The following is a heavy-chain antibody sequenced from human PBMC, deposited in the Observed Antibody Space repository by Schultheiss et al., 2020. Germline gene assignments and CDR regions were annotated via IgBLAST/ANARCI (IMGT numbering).Heavy chain of an antibody. CDR3: AREGSAYCSGGSCYLGY. CDR1: GFTFSSYS. Sequence: GESLKISCAASGFTFSSYSMNWVRQAPGKGLEWVSSISSSSSYIYYADSVKGRFTISRDNAKNSLYLQMNSLRAEDTAVYYCAREGSAYCSGGSCYLGYWGQGTLVTVSS. D-gene: IGHD2-15*01. V-gene: IGHV3-21*01. CDR2: ISSSSSYI. J-gene: IGHJ4*02.